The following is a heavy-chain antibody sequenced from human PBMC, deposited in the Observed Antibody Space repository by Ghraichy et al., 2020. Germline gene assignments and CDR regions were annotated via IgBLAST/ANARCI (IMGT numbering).Heavy chain of an antibody. CDR2: IKQDGSDT. D-gene: IGHD3-9*01. V-gene: IGHV3-7*03. CDR1: GFTFSSHY. Sequence: GGSLRLSCAASGFTFSSHYMTWVRQAPGKGLECVANIKQDGSDTFYLDSVRGRFTISRDNAKNSLYLQMNSLRADDTAVYYCARESVLTGMGDDASDIWGQGTMVTVSS. J-gene: IGHJ3*02. CDR3: ARESVLTGMGDDASDI.